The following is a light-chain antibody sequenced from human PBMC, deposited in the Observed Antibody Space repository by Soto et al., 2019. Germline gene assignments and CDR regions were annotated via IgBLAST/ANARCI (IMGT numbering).Light chain of an antibody. J-gene: IGLJ1*01. Sequence: QSALTQPASVSGSPGQSITISCTGTSSDVGAYNYVSWYQHYPGKAPKLMIYDVTSRPSGVSNRFSGSKSGNAASLTISGLQAEDEADYYCCSYTSSSSLVFGTGTKLTVL. CDR3: CSYTSSSSLV. V-gene: IGLV2-14*03. CDR2: DVT. CDR1: SSDVGAYNY.